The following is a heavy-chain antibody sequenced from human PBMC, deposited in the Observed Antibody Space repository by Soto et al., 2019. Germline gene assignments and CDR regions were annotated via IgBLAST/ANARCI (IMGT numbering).Heavy chain of an antibody. D-gene: IGHD3-10*01. CDR3: ARARMVRGIIYYYGMDV. CDR1: GGSISSYGNY. J-gene: IGHJ6*02. V-gene: IGHV4-31*03. Sequence: QVQLQESGPGLVKSSQTLSLTCTVSGGSISSYGNYWSWIRQHPGKGLECIGYLYYSGSTYYNPSIKSRVTISVDTSKNKFSLKLNSVTAADTAVYYCARARMVRGIIYYYGMDVWGQGTTVTVSS. CDR2: LYYSGST.